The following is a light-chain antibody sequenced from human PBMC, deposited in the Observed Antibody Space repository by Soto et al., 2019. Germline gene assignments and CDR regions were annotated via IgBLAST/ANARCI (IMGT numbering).Light chain of an antibody. Sequence: ALTQPASVSGSPGQSITISCTGTSSDVGGYNYVSWYQQHPGKAPKLMIYDVSNRPSGVSNRFSGSKSGNTASLTISGLQAEDEADYYCSSYTTSNTLVFGGGTKLTVL. J-gene: IGLJ2*01. CDR3: SSYTTSNTLV. CDR1: SSDVGGYNY. CDR2: DVS. V-gene: IGLV2-14*01.